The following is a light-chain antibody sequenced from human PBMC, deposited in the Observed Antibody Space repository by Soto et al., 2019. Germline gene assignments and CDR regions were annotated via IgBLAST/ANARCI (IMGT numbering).Light chain of an antibody. CDR1: SSDVGGYNY. CDR3: SSYTSSSTLYV. Sequence: QSVLTQPASVSGSPGQSITISCTGTSSDVGGYNYVSWYQRHPGKAPKLMIYDVSNRPSGVSNRFSGSKSGNTASLTISGVQAEDEADYYCSSYTSSSTLYVFGTGTKVTVL. V-gene: IGLV2-14*01. J-gene: IGLJ1*01. CDR2: DVS.